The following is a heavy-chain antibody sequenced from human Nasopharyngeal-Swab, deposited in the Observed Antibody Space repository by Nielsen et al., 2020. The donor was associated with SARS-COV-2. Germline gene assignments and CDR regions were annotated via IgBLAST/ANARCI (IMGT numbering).Heavy chain of an antibody. D-gene: IGHD2-15*01. CDR1: GFTLRSYA. CDR2: VSKNGDTT. CDR3: ARICPRPSCPDAFDI. J-gene: IGHJ3*02. Sequence: GESLKISCAASGFTLRSYAMTWVRQTPGKGLEWVSSVSKNGDTTFYADSVRGRFTISSDDSKNTLYLQMNSLRAEDTAVYYCARICPRPSCPDAFDIWGQGTMVTVSS. V-gene: IGHV3-23*01.